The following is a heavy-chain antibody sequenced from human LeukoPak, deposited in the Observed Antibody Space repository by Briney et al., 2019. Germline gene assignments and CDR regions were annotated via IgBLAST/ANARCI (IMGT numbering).Heavy chain of an antibody. J-gene: IGHJ4*02. CDR1: GGTFSSYA. CDR2: IIPILGIA. Sequence: GASVTVSCKASGGTFSSYAISWVRQAPGQGLEWMGRIIPILGIANYAQKFQGRVTITADKSTSTAYMELSSLRSEDTAVYYCARSGYYYDSSGYYEAYYFDYWGQGTLVTVSS. CDR3: ARSGYYYDSSGYYEAYYFDY. D-gene: IGHD3-22*01. V-gene: IGHV1-69*10.